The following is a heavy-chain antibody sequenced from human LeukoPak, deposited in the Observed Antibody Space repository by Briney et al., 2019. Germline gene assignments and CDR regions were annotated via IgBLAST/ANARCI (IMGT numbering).Heavy chain of an antibody. CDR2: INPNSGGT. V-gene: IGHV1-2*02. J-gene: IGHJ4*02. CDR3: TRGLVVPAAIPLY. D-gene: IGHD2-2*02. CDR1: GYTFTGYY. Sequence: ASVKVSCEASGYTFTGYYMHWVRQAPGQGLEWMGWINPNSGGTNYAQKFQGRVTMTRDTSISTAYMELSRLRSDDTAVYYCTRGLVVPAAIPLYWGQGTLVTVSS.